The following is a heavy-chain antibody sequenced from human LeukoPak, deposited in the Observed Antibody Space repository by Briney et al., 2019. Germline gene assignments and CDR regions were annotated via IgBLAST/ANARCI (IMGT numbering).Heavy chain of an antibody. V-gene: IGHV3-21*01. CDR3: ASINYYDSSGYVY. Sequence: PGGSLRLSCAASGFTFSSYSMNWVRQAPGKGLEWVSSISSSSSYIYYADSVKGRFTISRDNAKNSLYLQMNSLRAEDTAVYYCASINYYDSSGYVYWGQGTLVTVSS. J-gene: IGHJ4*02. CDR1: GFTFSSYS. D-gene: IGHD3-22*01. CDR2: ISSSSSYI.